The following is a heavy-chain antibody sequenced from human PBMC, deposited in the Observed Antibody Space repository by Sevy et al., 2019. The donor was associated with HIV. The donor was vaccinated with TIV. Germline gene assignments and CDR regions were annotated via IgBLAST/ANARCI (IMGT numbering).Heavy chain of an antibody. CDR1: GFTFSNAW. D-gene: IGHD3-3*01. Sequence: GGSLRLSCAASGFTFSNAWMCWVRQAPGRGLEWVGRIKSKTDGGTTDYAAPVKGRFTISRDDSKNTLYLQMNSLKTEDTAVYYCTTEWHEIFGVVNDYWGQRTLVTVSS. J-gene: IGHJ4*02. V-gene: IGHV3-15*01. CDR3: TTEWHEIFGVVNDY. CDR2: IKSKTDGGTT.